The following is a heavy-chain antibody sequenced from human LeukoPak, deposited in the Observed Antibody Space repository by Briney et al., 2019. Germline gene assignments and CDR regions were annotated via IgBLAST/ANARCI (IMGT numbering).Heavy chain of an antibody. J-gene: IGHJ5*02. CDR1: GGTFSSYA. CDR3: ARSITIFGVAGPFDP. CDR2: IIPIFGTA. V-gene: IGHV1-69*01. Sequence: SVKVSCKASGGTFSSYAISWVRQAPGQGLEWMGGIIPIFGTANYAQKFQGRVTITADESTSTAYMELSSLRSEDTAVYYCARSITIFGVAGPFDPWGQGTLVIVSS. D-gene: IGHD3-3*01.